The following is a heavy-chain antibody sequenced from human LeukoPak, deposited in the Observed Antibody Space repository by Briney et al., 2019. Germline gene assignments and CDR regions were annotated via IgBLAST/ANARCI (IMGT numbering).Heavy chain of an antibody. D-gene: IGHD6-13*01. Sequence: PGGPLRLSCAAPGFTFSSYAMHWVRQAPGKGLEWVAIIWYDGNDEYYADSVKGRFTISRDNSKNTLYLQMNSLRVEDTAVYYCARGGGSSSWYYFDYWGQGTLVTVSS. J-gene: IGHJ4*02. V-gene: IGHV3-33*01. CDR3: ARGGGSSSWYYFDY. CDR2: IWYDGNDE. CDR1: GFTFSSYA.